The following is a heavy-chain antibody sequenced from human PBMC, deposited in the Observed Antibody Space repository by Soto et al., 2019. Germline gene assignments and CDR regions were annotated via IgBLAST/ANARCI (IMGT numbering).Heavy chain of an antibody. Sequence: GGSLRLSCAASGFTFSSYGMHWVRQAPGKGLEWVAVIWYDGSNKYYADSVKGRFTISRDNSKNTLYLQMNSLRAEDTAVYYCARDPSPDYYDSSGSPDYWGQGTLVTVSS. CDR2: IWYDGSNK. V-gene: IGHV3-33*01. J-gene: IGHJ4*02. CDR3: ARDPSPDYYDSSGSPDY. CDR1: GFTFSSYG. D-gene: IGHD3-22*01.